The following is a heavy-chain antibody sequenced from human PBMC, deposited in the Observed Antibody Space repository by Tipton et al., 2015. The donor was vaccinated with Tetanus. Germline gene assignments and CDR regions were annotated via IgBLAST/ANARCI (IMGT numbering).Heavy chain of an antibody. CDR2: ISGSGGIT. D-gene: IGHD6-6*01. Sequence: GSLRLSCAASGFTFSSYAMSWVRQAPGKGLEWVSHISGSGGITYYADSVKGRFTISRDNSKNTLYLQMNSLRAEDTAVYLCAKHTPIVRYNFYYGMDVWGQGTTVTVSS. V-gene: IGHV3-23*01. J-gene: IGHJ6*02. CDR3: AKHTPIVRYNFYYGMDV. CDR1: GFTFSSYA.